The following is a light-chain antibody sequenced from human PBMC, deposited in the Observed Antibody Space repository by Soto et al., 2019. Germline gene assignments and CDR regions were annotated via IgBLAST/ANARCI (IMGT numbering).Light chain of an antibody. V-gene: IGKV1-9*01. Sequence: DIQLTQSPSFRPASVGDRVTITCRASQNIASYLAWFQQKPGKAPELLIFHASTLRSGVPSRFSGSGSGKEYTLTISNLQPEDFATYYCQQLNRYPLTFGQGTKVDIK. CDR1: QNIASY. CDR3: QQLNRYPLT. CDR2: HAS. J-gene: IGKJ1*01.